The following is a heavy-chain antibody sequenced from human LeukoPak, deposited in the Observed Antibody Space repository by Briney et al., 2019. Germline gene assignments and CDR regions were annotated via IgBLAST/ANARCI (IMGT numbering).Heavy chain of an antibody. CDR3: TSGEYTQGSDV. Sequence: SQTLSLTCTVSDGAISSAYRWTWIRQSPGKGLEWIGRVDTSGSTKYNPSLKSRVTISFDTSKNQFSLRLTSVTAADTAVYYCTSGEYTQGSDVWGQGTMVTVTS. CDR1: DGAISSAYR. CDR2: VDTSGST. V-gene: IGHV4-61*02. J-gene: IGHJ3*01. D-gene: IGHD4-17*01.